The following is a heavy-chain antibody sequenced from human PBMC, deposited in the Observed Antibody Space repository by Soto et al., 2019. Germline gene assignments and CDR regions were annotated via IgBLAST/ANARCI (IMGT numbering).Heavy chain of an antibody. CDR2: IYSSGST. J-gene: IGHJ5*02. Sequence: QVQLRESGPGLVKPSETLSLTCIVSGGSISSYYWSWIRQPAGKGLEWIGRIYSSGSTNYNPSLKSRVTMSVDTSNSHFSLKLSSVTAADTAVYYCARSATGGLNWFDPWGQGTLVTVSS. V-gene: IGHV4-4*07. D-gene: IGHD2-15*01. CDR3: ARSATGGLNWFDP. CDR1: GGSISSYY.